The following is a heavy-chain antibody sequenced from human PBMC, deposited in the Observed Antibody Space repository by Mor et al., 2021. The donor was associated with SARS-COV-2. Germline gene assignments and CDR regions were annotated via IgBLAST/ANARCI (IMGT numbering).Heavy chain of an antibody. J-gene: IGHJ6*02. CDR3: ARGGDYYAMDV. CDR2: AYNGNT. V-gene: IGHV1-18*01. Sequence: AYNGNTKYAQKLQGRVTMTTDTSTSTAYMELRSLRSDDTAVFYCARGGDYYAMDVWGQGTTVTVSS.